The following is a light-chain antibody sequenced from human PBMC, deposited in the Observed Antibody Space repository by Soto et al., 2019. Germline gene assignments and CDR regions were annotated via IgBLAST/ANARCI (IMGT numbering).Light chain of an antibody. Sequence: DIVMTQSPLSLPVTPGEPASISCRSSQSLRHHNGYYYLDWYLQKPGQSPQVLIYLGSNRASGGPDRVSGSGSGTVFTLKISRVEAEDVGVYYCIQTLQAPNSFGQGTKLEIK. V-gene: IGKV2-28*01. CDR2: LGS. CDR3: IQTLQAPNS. J-gene: IGKJ2*01. CDR1: QSLRHHNGYYY.